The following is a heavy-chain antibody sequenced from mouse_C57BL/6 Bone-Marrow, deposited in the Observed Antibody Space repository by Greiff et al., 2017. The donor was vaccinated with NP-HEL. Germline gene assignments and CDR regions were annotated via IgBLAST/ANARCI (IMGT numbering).Heavy chain of an antibody. J-gene: IGHJ1*03. CDR3: AREGDSYWYFDV. CDR2: SRNKANDYST. CDR1: GFTFSDFY. Sequence: EVKVVESGGGLVQSGRSLRLSCATSGFTFSDFYMEWVRQAPGKGLEWIAASRNKANDYSTEYSASVKGRFIVSRDTSQSILYLQMNALRAEDTAIYYCAREGDSYWYFDVWGTGTTVTVSS. V-gene: IGHV7-1*01.